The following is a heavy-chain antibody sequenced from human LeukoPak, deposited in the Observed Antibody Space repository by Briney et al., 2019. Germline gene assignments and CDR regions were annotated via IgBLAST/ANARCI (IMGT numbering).Heavy chain of an antibody. V-gene: IGHV3-30*18. D-gene: IGHD2-15*01. J-gene: IGHJ4*02. Sequence: PGGSLRLSCAASGFTLTSYGMHWVRQAPGKGLEWVAVISYEENEEFYADSVKGRSTISRDSSKNTLYLQMNSLRPEDTAVYYCVKGRSGSSYSPSDSWGQGTLVTVSS. CDR1: GFTLTSYG. CDR3: VKGRSGSSYSPSDS. CDR2: ISYEENEE.